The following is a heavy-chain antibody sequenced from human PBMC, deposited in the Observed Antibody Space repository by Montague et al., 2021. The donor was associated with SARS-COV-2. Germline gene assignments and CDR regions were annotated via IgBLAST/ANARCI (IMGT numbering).Heavy chain of an antibody. CDR3: ARRRLREDYFDF. V-gene: IGHV4-39*01. Sequence: SETLSLTCTVSGGSVNSSDHYWGWIRQPPGKGLEWLGIVYYSGYTYYNPSVKGRVTISIDASKNQFSLKLNSLTATDTAIYHCARRRLREDYFDFWGQGTLLTVSS. CDR1: GGSVNSSDHY. CDR2: VYYSGYT. J-gene: IGHJ4*02. D-gene: IGHD4-17*01.